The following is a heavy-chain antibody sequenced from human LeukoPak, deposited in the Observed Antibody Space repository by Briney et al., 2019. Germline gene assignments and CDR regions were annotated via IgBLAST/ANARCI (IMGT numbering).Heavy chain of an antibody. CDR3: ARYYDFWSGYFPYYYYGMDV. J-gene: IGHJ6*02. Sequence: PGGSLRLSCVASGFTFSDYYMSWIRQPPGKGLEWIGEINHSASTNYNPSLKSRVTISVDTSKNQFSLKLSSVTAADTAVYYCARYYDFWSGYFPYYYYGMDVWGQGTTVTVSS. V-gene: IGHV4-34*01. CDR1: GFTFSDYY. CDR2: INHSAST. D-gene: IGHD3-3*01.